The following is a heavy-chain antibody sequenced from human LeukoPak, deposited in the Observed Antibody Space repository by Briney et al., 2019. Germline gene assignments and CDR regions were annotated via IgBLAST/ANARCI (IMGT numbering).Heavy chain of an antibody. CDR1: GFTFSSYA. V-gene: IGHV3-23*01. J-gene: IGHJ4*02. CDR2: ISGNGDST. Sequence: GSLRLSCAASGFTFSSYAMNWVRQAPGKGLEWVSAISGNGDSTYYADSVTGRFTLSRDNSKNTLYLQMNSLRAEDTALYYCAKEVNNWNYVPFDYWGQGTLVTVSS. D-gene: IGHD1-7*01. CDR3: AKEVNNWNYVPFDY.